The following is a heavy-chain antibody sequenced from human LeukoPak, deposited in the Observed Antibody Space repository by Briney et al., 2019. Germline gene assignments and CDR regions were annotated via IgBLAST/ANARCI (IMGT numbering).Heavy chain of an antibody. CDR1: GYTFTSYD. D-gene: IGHD2-21*02. J-gene: IGHJ4*02. V-gene: IGHV1-8*01. CDR2: MNPNSGNT. CDR3: ARARRDYCGGGCYLYYFDY. Sequence: AAVKVSCKASGYTFTSYDINWVRQATGQGLEWMGWMNPNSGNTGYAQKFQGRVTMTRNTSISTAYMELSSLRSEDTAVYYCARARRDYCGGGCYLYYFDYWGQGTLVTVSS.